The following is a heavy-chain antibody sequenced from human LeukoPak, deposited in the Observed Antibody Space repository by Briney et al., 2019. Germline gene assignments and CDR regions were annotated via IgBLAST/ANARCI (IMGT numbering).Heavy chain of an antibody. Sequence: GGSLRLAWAASGFILSSYWMAWVRQAAGKGLEWVANIKQDGSADKYGDSGPGRFTNSRDNAEKALYLQMNSLSAEDTVMYYCAGGSGRLINNWGQGTLVTVSS. CDR3: AGGSGRLINN. CDR2: IKQDGSAD. CDR1: GFILSSYW. J-gene: IGHJ4*02. V-gene: IGHV3-7*01. D-gene: IGHD3-10*01.